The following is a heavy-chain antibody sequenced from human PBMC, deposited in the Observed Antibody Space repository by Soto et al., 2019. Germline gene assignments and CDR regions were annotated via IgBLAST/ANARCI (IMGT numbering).Heavy chain of an antibody. CDR2: INHSGST. Sequence: SETLSLTCAVYGGSFSGYYWSWIRQPPGKGLEWIGEINHSGSTNYNPSLKSRVTISVDTSKNQFSLKLSSVTAADTAVYYCARGGLRDIVVVVKGGFDYWGQGTLVTVSS. CDR3: ARGGLRDIVVVVKGGFDY. J-gene: IGHJ4*02. CDR1: GGSFSGYY. V-gene: IGHV4-34*01. D-gene: IGHD2-15*01.